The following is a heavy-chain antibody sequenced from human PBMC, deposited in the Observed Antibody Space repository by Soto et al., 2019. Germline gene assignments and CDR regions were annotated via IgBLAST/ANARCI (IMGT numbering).Heavy chain of an antibody. V-gene: IGHV3-74*01. CDR3: ARIPGYRGYYGMDV. CDR1: GFTFSSYW. Sequence: VGSLRLSCAASGFTFSSYWMHWVRQAPGKGLGWVSRINSDGSSTSYADSVKGRFTIPRDNAKNTLYLQMNSLRAEDTAVYYCARIPGYRGYYGMDVWGQGTTVTVSS. D-gene: IGHD1-1*01. J-gene: IGHJ6*02. CDR2: INSDGSST.